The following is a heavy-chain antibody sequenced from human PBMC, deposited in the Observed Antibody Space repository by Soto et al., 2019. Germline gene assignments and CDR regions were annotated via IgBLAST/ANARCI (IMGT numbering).Heavy chain of an antibody. Sequence: SQTLSLTCAISGDSVSSNSAAWNWIRQSPSRGLEWLGRTYHRSKWYNDYAVSVKSRITINPDTSKNQFSLQLNSVTPEDTAVYYCARLEDIVVVPAAITYGMDVWGQGTTVTVSS. D-gene: IGHD2-2*02. CDR3: ARLEDIVVVPAAITYGMDV. V-gene: IGHV6-1*01. CDR2: TYHRSKWYN. J-gene: IGHJ6*02. CDR1: GDSVSSNSAA.